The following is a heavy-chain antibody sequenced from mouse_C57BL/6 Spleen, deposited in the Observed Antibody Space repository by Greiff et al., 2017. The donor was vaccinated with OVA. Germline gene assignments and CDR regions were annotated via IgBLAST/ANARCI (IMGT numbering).Heavy chain of an antibody. CDR3: TRGGSSYRYFDV. V-gene: IGHV5-9-1*02. D-gene: IGHD1-1*01. Sequence: EVKLMESGEGLVKPGGSLKLSCAASGFTFSSYAMSWVRQTPEKRLEWVAYISSGGDYIYYADTVKGRFTISRDNARNTLYLQMSSLKSEDTAMYYCTRGGSSYRYFDVWGTGTTVTVSS. CDR2: ISSGGDYI. CDR1: GFTFSSYA. J-gene: IGHJ1*03.